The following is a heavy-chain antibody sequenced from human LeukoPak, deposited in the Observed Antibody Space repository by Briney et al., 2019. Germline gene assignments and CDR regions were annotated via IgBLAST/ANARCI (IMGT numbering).Heavy chain of an antibody. D-gene: IGHD6-19*01. CDR3: AKVSGIAVAGTFLH. Sequence: GGSLRLSCAASGFTVSSNYMSWVRQAPGKGLEWVSAISGSGGSTYYADSVKGRFTISRDNSKNTLYLQMNSLRAEDTAVYYCAKVSGIAVAGTFLHWGQGTLVTVSS. V-gene: IGHV3-23*01. CDR2: ISGSGGST. CDR1: GFTVSSNY. J-gene: IGHJ1*01.